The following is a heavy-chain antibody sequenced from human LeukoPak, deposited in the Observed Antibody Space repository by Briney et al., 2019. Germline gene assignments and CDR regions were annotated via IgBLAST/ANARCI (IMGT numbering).Heavy chain of an antibody. V-gene: IGHV3-21*01. J-gene: IGHJ4*02. D-gene: IGHD3-22*01. CDR1: GFTFSSYS. CDR2: ISSSSSYI. CDR3: ARGLTRIVVVPLGY. Sequence: NPGGSLRLSCAASGFTFSSYSMNWVRQAPGKGLEWVSSISSSSSYIYYADSVKGRFTISRDNSKNTLYLQMNSLRAEDTAVYYCARGLTRIVVVPLGYWGQGTLVTVSS.